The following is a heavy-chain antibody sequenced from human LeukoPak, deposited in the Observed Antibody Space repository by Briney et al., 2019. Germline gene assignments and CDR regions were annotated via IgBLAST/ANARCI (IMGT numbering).Heavy chain of an antibody. CDR1: GGSISSSSYY. D-gene: IGHD6-19*01. Sequence: SETLSLTCTVSGGSISSSSYYWGWIRQPPGKGLEWIGSIYYSGSTYYNPSLKSRVTISVDTSKNQFSLKLSSVTAADTAVYYCARNYELAVAEPYFDCWGQGTLVTVSS. CDR3: ARNYELAVAEPYFDC. V-gene: IGHV4-39*01. CDR2: IYYSGST. J-gene: IGHJ4*02.